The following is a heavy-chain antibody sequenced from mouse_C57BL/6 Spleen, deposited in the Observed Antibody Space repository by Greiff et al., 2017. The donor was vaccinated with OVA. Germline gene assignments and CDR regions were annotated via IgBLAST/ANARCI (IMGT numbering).Heavy chain of an antibody. CDR3: ATYYGSLGFDY. V-gene: IGHV3-6*01. Sequence: EVQLVESGPGLVKPSQSLSLTCSVTGYSITSGYYWNWIRQFPGNKLEWMGYISYDGSNNYNPSLKNRISITRDTSKNQFFLKLNSVTTEDTATYYGATYYGSLGFDYWGQGTTLTVSS. D-gene: IGHD1-1*01. CDR2: ISYDGSN. CDR1: GYSITSGYY. J-gene: IGHJ2*01.